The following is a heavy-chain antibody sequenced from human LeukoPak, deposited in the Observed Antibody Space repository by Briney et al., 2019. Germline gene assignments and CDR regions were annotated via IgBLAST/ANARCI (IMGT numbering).Heavy chain of an antibody. D-gene: IGHD3-9*01. CDR2: MNPNSGNT. CDR3: ARGLGYFDWLTRHDFDY. Sequence: ASVKVSCKASGYTFTSYDINWVRQATGQGLEWMGWMNPNSGNTGYAQKFQGRVTMTRNTSISTAYMELSSLRSEDTAVYYCARGLGYFDWLTRHDFDYWGQGTLVTVSS. V-gene: IGHV1-8*01. CDR1: GYTFTSYD. J-gene: IGHJ4*02.